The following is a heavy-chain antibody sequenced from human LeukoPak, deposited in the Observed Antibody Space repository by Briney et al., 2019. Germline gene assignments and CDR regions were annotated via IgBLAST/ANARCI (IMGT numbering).Heavy chain of an antibody. J-gene: IGHJ4*02. CDR2: ISAYDGNT. CDR3: AKDLHYGSADY. V-gene: IGHV1-18*01. D-gene: IGHD3-10*01. CDR1: GYTFTSYG. Sequence: GASVKVSCKASGYTFTSYGLSWVRQAPGQGLEWMGWISAYDGNTKYAQKLQGRVTMTTDTSTSTAYMGLRSLRSDDTAVYYCAKDLHYGSADYWGQGTLVTVSS.